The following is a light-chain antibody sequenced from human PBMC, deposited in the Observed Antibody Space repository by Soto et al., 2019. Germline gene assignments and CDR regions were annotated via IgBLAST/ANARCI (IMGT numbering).Light chain of an antibody. V-gene: IGKV3-20*01. Sequence: EIMMTQSPATLSVSPGERATLSCWASQSVSSSYLAWYQQKPGQAPRLLIYGASSRATGTPDRFSGSGSGTDFTLTISRLEAEDFAVYYCQQYDRSPTWTFGQGTKVDI. CDR1: QSVSSSY. J-gene: IGKJ1*01. CDR3: QQYDRSPTWT. CDR2: GAS.